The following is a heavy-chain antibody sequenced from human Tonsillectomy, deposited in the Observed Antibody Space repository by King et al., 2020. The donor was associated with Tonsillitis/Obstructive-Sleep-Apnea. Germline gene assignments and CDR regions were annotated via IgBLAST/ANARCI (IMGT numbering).Heavy chain of an antibody. CDR2: ISSNGGST. V-gene: IGHV3-64*03. D-gene: IGHD6-19*01. Sequence: VQLVESGGGLVQPGGSLRLSCSASGLTFSSYAMHWVRQAPGKGLEYVSGISSNGGSTYYADSVKDRFTFSRDNSNNTLYIQMSSLRAEDTAVYYCVKDVYPSVVGAGTFDYWGAGALVTVSP. J-gene: IGHJ4*02. CDR3: VKDVYPSVVGAGTFDY. CDR1: GLTFSSYA.